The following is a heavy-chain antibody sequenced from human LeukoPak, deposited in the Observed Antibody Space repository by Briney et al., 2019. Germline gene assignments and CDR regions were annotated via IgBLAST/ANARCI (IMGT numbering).Heavy chain of an antibody. CDR2: IYYSGST. CDR1: GGSISSSSYY. J-gene: IGHJ6*03. V-gene: IGHV4-39*01. CDR3: ARHPNTYYDFWSGYYYYMDV. Sequence: SETLSLTCTVSGGSISSSSYYWGWIRQPPGKGLEWIGSIYYSGSTYHNPSLKSRVTISVDTSKNQFSLKLSSVTAADTAVYYCARHPNTYYDFWSGYYYYMDVWGKGTTVTVSS. D-gene: IGHD3-3*01.